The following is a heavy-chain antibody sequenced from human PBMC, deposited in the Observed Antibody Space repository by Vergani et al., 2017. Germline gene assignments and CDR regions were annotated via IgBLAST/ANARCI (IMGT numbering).Heavy chain of an antibody. CDR3: ARGAGYFAFDI. D-gene: IGHD1-26*01. CDR1: GFTFSSYA. Sequence: QVQLVESGGGVVQPGRSLRLSCAASGFTFSSYAMHWVRQAPGKGLEWVAVISYDGSNKYYADSVKGRFTISRDNSKNTLYLQMNSLRAEDTAVYYCARGAGYFAFDIWGQGTMVTVSS. J-gene: IGHJ3*02. CDR2: ISYDGSNK. V-gene: IGHV3-30*01.